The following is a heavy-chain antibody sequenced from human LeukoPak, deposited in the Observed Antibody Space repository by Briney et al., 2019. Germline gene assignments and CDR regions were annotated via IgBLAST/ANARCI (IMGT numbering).Heavy chain of an antibody. Sequence: SQTLSLTCTVSGGSISSGDYYWSWIRQPPGKGLEWIGYIYYSGSTYYNPSLKSRVSISVDTSKNQFSLKLSSVTAADTAVYYCASLRGPNGMDVWGQGTTVTVSS. J-gene: IGHJ6*02. CDR1: GGSISSGDYY. CDR3: ASLRGPNGMDV. V-gene: IGHV4-30-4*01. D-gene: IGHD3-10*01. CDR2: IYYSGST.